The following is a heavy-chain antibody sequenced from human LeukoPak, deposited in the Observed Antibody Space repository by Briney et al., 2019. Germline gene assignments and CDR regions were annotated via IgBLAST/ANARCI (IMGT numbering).Heavy chain of an antibody. CDR2: IYYSGST. J-gene: IGHJ6*02. CDR1: GGSISSGGYY. D-gene: IGHD6-19*01. Sequence: NPSETLSLTCTVSGGSISSGGYYWSWIRQHPGKGLEWIGYIYYSGSTYYNPSLKSRVTISVDTSKNQFSLKLSSVTAADTAVYYCARLFPGAVAGYYYYYGMDVWGQGTTVTVSS. CDR3: ARLFPGAVAGYYYYYGMDV. V-gene: IGHV4-31*03.